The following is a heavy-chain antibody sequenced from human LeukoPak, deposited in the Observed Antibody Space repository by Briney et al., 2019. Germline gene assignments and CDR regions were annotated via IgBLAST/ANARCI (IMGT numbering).Heavy chain of an antibody. D-gene: IGHD3-3*01. Sequence: PGRSLRLSCAASGFTFSSYAMHWVRQAPGKGLEGVAVISYDGSNKYYADSVKGRFTISRDNSKNTLYLQMNSLRAEDTAVYYCARVGLGEWFVYYFDYWGQGTLVTVSS. CDR2: ISYDGSNK. V-gene: IGHV3-30-3*01. CDR1: GFTFSSYA. CDR3: ARVGLGEWFVYYFDY. J-gene: IGHJ4*02.